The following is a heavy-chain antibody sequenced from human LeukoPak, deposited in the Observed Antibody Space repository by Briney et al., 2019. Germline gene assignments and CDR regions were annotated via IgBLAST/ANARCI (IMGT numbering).Heavy chain of an antibody. CDR3: AIPRDFYYYGSGSYFVDAFDI. J-gene: IGHJ3*02. CDR1: GFTFSSYA. CDR2: IRGSGGST. Sequence: GGSLRLSCAASGFTFSSYAMSWVRQAPGKGLEWVSAIRGSGGSTYYADSVKGRFTISRDNSKNTLYLQMNSLRAEDTAVYYCAIPRDFYYYGSGSYFVDAFDIWGQGTMVTVSS. D-gene: IGHD3-10*01. V-gene: IGHV3-23*01.